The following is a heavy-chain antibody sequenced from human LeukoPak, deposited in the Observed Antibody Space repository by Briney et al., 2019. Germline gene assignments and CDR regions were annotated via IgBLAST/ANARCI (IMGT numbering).Heavy chain of an antibody. Sequence: SETLSLTCAVYGGSFSGYYWSWIRQPPGKGLEWIGEINHSGSTNYNPSLKSRVTISVDTSKNHFSLRLSSVTAADTAVYYCARSTGGVVMTAIYYFDYWGQGTLVTVSS. CDR3: ARSTGGVVMTAIYYFDY. CDR2: INHSGST. CDR1: GGSFSGYY. D-gene: IGHD2-21*02. V-gene: IGHV4-34*01. J-gene: IGHJ4*02.